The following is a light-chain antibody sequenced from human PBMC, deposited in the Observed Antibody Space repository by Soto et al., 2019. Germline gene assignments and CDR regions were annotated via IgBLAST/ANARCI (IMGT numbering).Light chain of an antibody. CDR2: EVF. Sequence: QSLLTQPASVSVSPGQSITSSCTGPSSDVGSYNLVSWYQQYPGKAPKLIIFEVFKRPSGVSHRFSGSKSGNTASLTISGLQAEDEANYYCCSYAGRATYVFGGGTKVTVL. CDR1: SSDVGSYNL. CDR3: CSYAGRATYV. J-gene: IGLJ1*01. V-gene: IGLV2-23*02.